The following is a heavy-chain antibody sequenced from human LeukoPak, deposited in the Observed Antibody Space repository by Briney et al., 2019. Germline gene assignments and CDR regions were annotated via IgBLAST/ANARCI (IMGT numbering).Heavy chain of an antibody. V-gene: IGHV3-23*01. CDR2: ISGSGGST. CDR3: AKQWANSGYGFFAS. J-gene: IGHJ4*02. CDR1: GFTFSSYG. D-gene: IGHD5-12*01. Sequence: GGSLRLSCAASGFTFSSYGMSWVRQAPGKGLEWVSAISGSGGSTYYADSVKGRFTISRDNSKNTLYLQMNSLRAEDTAVYYCAKQWANSGYGFFASWGQGTLVTVSS.